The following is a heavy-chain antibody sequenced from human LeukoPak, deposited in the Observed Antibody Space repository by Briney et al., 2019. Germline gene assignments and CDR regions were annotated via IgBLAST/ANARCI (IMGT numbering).Heavy chain of an antibody. CDR1: GYTLTELS. V-gene: IGHV1-24*01. CDR2: FDPEDGET. D-gene: IGHD3-22*01. Sequence: ASGKVSCKVSGYTLTELSMHWVRQAPGKGLEWMGGFDPEDGETIYAQKFQGRVTMTEDTSTDTAYMELSSLRSEDTAVYYCATEWSYYDSSGYSSYWGQGTLVTVSS. J-gene: IGHJ4*02. CDR3: ATEWSYYDSSGYSSY.